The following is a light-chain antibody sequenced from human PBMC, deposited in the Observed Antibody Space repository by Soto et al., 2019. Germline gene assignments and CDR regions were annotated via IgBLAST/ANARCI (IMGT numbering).Light chain of an antibody. CDR3: SSYTTSSTVV. V-gene: IGLV2-14*01. CDR2: EVS. CDR1: SSDVGAYGY. J-gene: IGLJ2*01. Sequence: QSALTQPASVSGSPGQSITISCTGTSSDVGAYGYVSWYQQHPGKAPKLMIYEVSYRPSGVSNRFSGSESGNAASLTISGLQAEDEADYYCSSYTTSSTVVFGGGTKLTVL.